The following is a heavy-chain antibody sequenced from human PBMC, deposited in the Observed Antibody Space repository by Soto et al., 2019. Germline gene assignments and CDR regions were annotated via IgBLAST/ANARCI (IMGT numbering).Heavy chain of an antibody. J-gene: IGHJ6*02. CDR3: AVHLGQNYYTMDV. Sequence: GLSLRLRWSACGFTFRNLFMNWVRHSTGKGLHWVSGITGSAAGAFYSDSVKGRFTISRDNTRNTLYLHRSRLGAKATAIYLCAVHLGQNYYTMDVWRQGTTVTVSS. V-gene: IGHV3-23*01. CDR2: ITGSAAGA. CDR1: GFTFRNLF. D-gene: IGHD6-6*01.